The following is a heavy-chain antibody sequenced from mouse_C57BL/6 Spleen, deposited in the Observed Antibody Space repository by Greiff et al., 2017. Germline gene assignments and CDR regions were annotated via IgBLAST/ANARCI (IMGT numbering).Heavy chain of an antibody. Sequence: EVQLVESGPGLVKPSQSLSLTCSVTGYSITSGYYWNWIRQFPGNKLEWMGYISYDGSNNYNPTLKNRISITRDTSKNQFFLKLNSVTTEDTATYYCARGGIYDGYYEGFAYWGQGTLVTVSA. J-gene: IGHJ3*01. D-gene: IGHD2-3*01. CDR3: ARGGIYDGYYEGFAY. CDR1: GYSITSGYY. CDR2: ISYDGSN. V-gene: IGHV3-6*01.